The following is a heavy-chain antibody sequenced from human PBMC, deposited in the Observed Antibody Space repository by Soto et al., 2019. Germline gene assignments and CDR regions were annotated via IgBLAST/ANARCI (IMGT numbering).Heavy chain of an antibody. D-gene: IGHD3-3*01. Sequence: GKGLEWIGSIYYSGSTYYNPSLKSRVTISVETSKNQFSLKLSSVTAADTVFFFQAEDGIRGFCTVSAFLLNRSSDL. V-gene: IGHV4-39*01. J-gene: IGHJ2*01. CDR3: AEDGIRGFCTVSAFLLNRSSDL. CDR2: IYYSGST.